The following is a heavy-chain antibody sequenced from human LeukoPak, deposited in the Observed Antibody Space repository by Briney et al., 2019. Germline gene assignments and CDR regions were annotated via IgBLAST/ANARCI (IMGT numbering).Heavy chain of an antibody. V-gene: IGHV4-39*02. CDR2: IYYRGST. J-gene: IGHJ3*02. CDR3: ARVLFTEEDAFDT. Sequence: SETLSLTCRGSGCSLSSSSYYGGWIRQPPGEGVVCIGGIYYRGSTYYNTSLKTRVTISIDTSKNHFSLNLTSVTAADRAVYYCARVLFTEEDAFDTWGEGTTVTLSS. CDR1: GCSLSSSSYY.